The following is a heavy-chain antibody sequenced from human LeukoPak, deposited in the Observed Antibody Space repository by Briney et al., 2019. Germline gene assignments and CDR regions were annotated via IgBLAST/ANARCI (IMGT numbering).Heavy chain of an antibody. Sequence: SVKVSCKASGYTFISYGISWVRQAPGQGLEWMGWISAYNGNTNYAQKLQGRVTMTTDTSTRTAYMELRTLRSDDTAVYYCARALLSTGFIDYWGQGTLVTVSS. J-gene: IGHJ4*02. D-gene: IGHD1-1*01. CDR2: ISAYNGNT. V-gene: IGHV1-18*01. CDR1: GYTFISYG. CDR3: ARALLSTGFIDY.